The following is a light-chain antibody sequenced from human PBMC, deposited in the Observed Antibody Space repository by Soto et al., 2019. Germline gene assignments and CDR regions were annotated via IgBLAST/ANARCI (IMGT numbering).Light chain of an antibody. CDR2: GTS. J-gene: IGLJ1*01. Sequence: QSVLTQPPSVPGAPGQRVTTSCTGSSANIWAGFDVHWYQQLPGAAPKLLIYGTSNRPSGVPDRCSGSKSGTSASLSITGLQAEDEADYYCQSYDSSLSASYVFGTGTKLTVL. CDR3: QSYDSSLSASYV. V-gene: IGLV1-40*01. CDR1: SANIWAGFD.